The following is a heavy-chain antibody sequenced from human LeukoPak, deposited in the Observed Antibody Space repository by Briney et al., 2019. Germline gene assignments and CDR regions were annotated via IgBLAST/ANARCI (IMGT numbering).Heavy chain of an antibody. CDR3: ARVIGNSFAFDI. J-gene: IGHJ3*02. Sequence: SETLSLTCTVSGGSISSYYWSWIRQPPGKGLEWIGYIYYTGSTNYNPSLKTRVTISVDTSKNQFSLKLSSVTAADTAVYYCARVIGNSFAFDIWGQGTMVTVSS. V-gene: IGHV4-59*01. D-gene: IGHD4-23*01. CDR1: GGSISSYY. CDR2: IYYTGST.